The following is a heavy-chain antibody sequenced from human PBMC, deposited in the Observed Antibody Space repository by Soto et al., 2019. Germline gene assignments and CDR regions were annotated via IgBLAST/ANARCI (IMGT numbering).Heavy chain of an antibody. J-gene: IGHJ6*03. CDR2: INHSGST. V-gene: IGHV4-34*01. CDR1: GGSFSGYY. Sequence: QVQLQQWGAGLLKPSETLSLTCAVYGGSFSGYYWSWIRQPPGKGLEWIGEINHSGSTNYNPSLKSRVTISVDTSKNQFSLKLSSVTAADTAVYYCASASNYDFWSGYYNDYYYYYMDVWGKGTTVTVSS. D-gene: IGHD3-3*01. CDR3: ASASNYDFWSGYYNDYYYYYMDV.